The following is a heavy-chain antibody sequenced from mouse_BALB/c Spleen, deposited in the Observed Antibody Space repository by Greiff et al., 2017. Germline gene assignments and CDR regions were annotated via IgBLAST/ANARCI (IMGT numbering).Heavy chain of an antibody. CDR3: ARNLYYYGSTSYWYFDV. D-gene: IGHD1-1*01. CDR1: GFSLTSYG. Sequence: VKLVESGPGLVQPSQSLSITCTVSGFSLTSYGVHWVRQSPGKGLEWLGVIWSGGSTDYNAAFISRLSISKDNSKSQVFFKMNSLQANDTAIYYCARNLYYYGSTSYWYFDVWGAGTTVTVSS. V-gene: IGHV2-2*02. CDR2: IWSGGST. J-gene: IGHJ1*01.